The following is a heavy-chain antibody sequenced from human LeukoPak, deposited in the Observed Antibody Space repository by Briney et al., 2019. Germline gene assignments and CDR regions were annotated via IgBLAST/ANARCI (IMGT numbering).Heavy chain of an antibody. D-gene: IGHD6-19*01. J-gene: IGHJ5*02. V-gene: IGHV3-30*18. CDR2: IAYHGNTE. Sequence: GTSLRLSCAVSGFTISSHGMHWVRQAPGKGPEWVAMIAYHGNTEYYGDSVKGRFTISRDNSKNTLYLQMDSLRAEGTAVYHCAKDWGSGGWYNYFDPWGQGTLVTVSS. CDR1: GFTISSHG. CDR3: AKDWGSGGWYNYFDP.